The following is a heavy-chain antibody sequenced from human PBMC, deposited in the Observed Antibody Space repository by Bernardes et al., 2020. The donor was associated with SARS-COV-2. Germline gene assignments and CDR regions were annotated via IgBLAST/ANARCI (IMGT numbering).Heavy chain of an antibody. CDR1: GGSFSEYY. CDR2: VNHRGST. J-gene: IGHJ5*02. CDR3: ARERVVRGPNWFDP. D-gene: IGHD3-10*01. V-gene: IGHV4-34*01. Sequence: SETLSLTCGVSGGSFSEYYWTWIRQSPGKGLEWIGEVNHRGSTNYNPSLKSRVTIAVDTSENQFSLKLTSVSAADTAVFYCARERVVRGPNWFDPWGQGTLVTVSS.